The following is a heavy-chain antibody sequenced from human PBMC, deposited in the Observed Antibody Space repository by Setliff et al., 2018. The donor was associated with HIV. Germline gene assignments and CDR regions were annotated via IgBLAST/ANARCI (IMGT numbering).Heavy chain of an antibody. J-gene: IGHJ5*02. Sequence: SETLSLTCAVYGGSFSGYYWSGIRQPPGKGLEWIGEINDSGSTNYNPSLKSRVTMSVDTSKNQFSLKLNSVTAADTAVYYCGRGSRITIFGVVKGTNWFDPWGQGTLVTVSS. V-gene: IGHV4-34*01. CDR3: GRGSRITIFGVVKGTNWFDP. CDR1: GGSFSGYY. CDR2: INDSGST. D-gene: IGHD3-3*01.